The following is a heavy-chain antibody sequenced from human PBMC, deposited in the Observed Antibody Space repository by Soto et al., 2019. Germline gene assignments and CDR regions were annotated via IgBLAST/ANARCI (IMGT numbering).Heavy chain of an antibody. D-gene: IGHD3-22*01. CDR3: AKVGGDYYDSSGSYWSFSYFDY. CDR2: ISGSGGST. Sequence: GGSLRLSCAASGFTFSSYAMNWVRQAPGKGLECVSAISGSGGSTYYADPVKGRFTISRDNSKNTLYLQMNSLRAEDTAVYYCAKVGGDYYDSSGSYWSFSYFDYWGQGTLVTVYS. J-gene: IGHJ4*02. CDR1: GFTFSSYA. V-gene: IGHV3-23*01.